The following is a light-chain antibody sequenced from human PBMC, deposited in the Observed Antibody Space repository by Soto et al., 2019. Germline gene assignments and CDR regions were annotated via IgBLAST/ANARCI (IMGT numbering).Light chain of an antibody. CDR2: EVS. V-gene: IGLV2-14*01. CDR1: SSDVGDYNY. J-gene: IGLJ1*01. Sequence: QSALTQPASVSGSPGQSITISCTGTSSDVGDYNYVSWYQQHPGKAPKLMIYEVSNRPSGVSNRFSGSKSGNTASLTISGLQAEDEADYFCSSYTSSSTHNYAFGTGTRSPS. CDR3: SSYTSSSTHNYA.